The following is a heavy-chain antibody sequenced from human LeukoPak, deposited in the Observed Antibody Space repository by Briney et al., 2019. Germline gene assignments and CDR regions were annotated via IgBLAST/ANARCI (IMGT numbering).Heavy chain of an antibody. V-gene: IGHV3-21*04. CDR3: AKDMKVAAGPFEY. J-gene: IGHJ4*02. CDR1: GFTFSSYT. Sequence: PGGSLRLSCAASGFTFSSYTMNWVRQAPGKGLEWVSSISGGSTYIYYADSVKGRFTLSRDRSKNTLYLQMNSLRAEDTAVYYCAKDMKVAAGPFEYWGQGTLVIVSS. CDR2: ISGGSTYI. D-gene: IGHD6-13*01.